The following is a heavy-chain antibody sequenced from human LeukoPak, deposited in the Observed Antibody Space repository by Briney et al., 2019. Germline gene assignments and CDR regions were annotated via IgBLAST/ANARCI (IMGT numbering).Heavy chain of an antibody. CDR3: ARLTLYSRVIDY. CDR2: INHSGST. CDR1: GGSFSGYY. Sequence: KPSETLSLTCAVYGGSFSGYYWSWIRQPPGKGLEWIGEINHSGSTNYNPSLKSRVTISVDTSKNQFSLKLSSVTAADTAVYYCARLTLYSRVIDYWGQGTLVTVSS. D-gene: IGHD6-13*01. J-gene: IGHJ4*02. V-gene: IGHV4-34*01.